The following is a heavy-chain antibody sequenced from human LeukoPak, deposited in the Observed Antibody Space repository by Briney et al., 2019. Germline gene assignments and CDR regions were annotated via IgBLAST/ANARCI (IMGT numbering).Heavy chain of an antibody. Sequence: PGGSLRLSCAASGFTFTNYAMSWVRQTPGKGLEWVSATVGSRPDTYYADSVKGRFTISRDNSKNTLYLQMISLRAEDTAVYYCAKEKSGYDSPPFDPWGQGTLVTVSS. J-gene: IGHJ5*02. CDR2: TVGSRPDT. D-gene: IGHD5-12*01. V-gene: IGHV3-23*01. CDR3: AKEKSGYDSPPFDP. CDR1: GFTFTNYA.